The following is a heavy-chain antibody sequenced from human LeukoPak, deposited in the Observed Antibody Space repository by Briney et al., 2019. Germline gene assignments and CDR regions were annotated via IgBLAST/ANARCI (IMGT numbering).Heavy chain of an antibody. D-gene: IGHD4-11*01. Sequence: GGSLRLSCAASGFTFSSYAMHWVRQAPGKGLEYVSAISRNGGSTYYANSVKGRFTISRDNSKNTLYLQMGSLRAEDMAVYYCARTYDYSNPVGYYYYGMDVWGQGTTVTASS. CDR2: ISRNGGST. CDR1: GFTFSSYA. J-gene: IGHJ6*02. CDR3: ARTYDYSNPVGYYYYGMDV. V-gene: IGHV3-64*01.